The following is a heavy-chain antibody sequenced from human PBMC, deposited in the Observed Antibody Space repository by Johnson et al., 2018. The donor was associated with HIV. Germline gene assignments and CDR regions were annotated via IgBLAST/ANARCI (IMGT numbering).Heavy chain of an antibody. J-gene: IGHJ3*02. Sequence: VQLVESGGGVVQPGGSLRLSCAASGFTFSSYDMHWVRQATGNGLEWVSAIGTAGDKYYQGAVKGRFTISRENAKNSLYLQMNSLRAEDTAVYYCAKVSWEARLGDPFDIWGQGTMVTVSS. CDR1: GFTFSSYD. V-gene: IGHV3-13*01. D-gene: IGHD1-26*01. CDR2: IGTAGDK. CDR3: AKVSWEARLGDPFDI.